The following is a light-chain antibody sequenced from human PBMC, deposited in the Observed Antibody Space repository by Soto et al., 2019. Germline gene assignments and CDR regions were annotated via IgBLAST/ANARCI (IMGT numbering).Light chain of an antibody. CDR1: SSDVGGYNY. CDR3: SSYTSSSLYV. CDR2: AVN. J-gene: IGLJ1*01. V-gene: IGLV2-14*01. Sequence: QSALTQPASVSGSPGQSITISCTGTSSDVGGYNYVSWYQQHPGKAPKLMIYAVNNRPSGVSTRFSGSKSGNTASLTISGLQAEDEADYYCSSYTSSSLYVFGTGTKRTVL.